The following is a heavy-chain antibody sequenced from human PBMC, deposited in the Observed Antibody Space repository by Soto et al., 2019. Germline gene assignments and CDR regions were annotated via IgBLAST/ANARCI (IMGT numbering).Heavy chain of an antibody. CDR3: ARHGLEYYYYYYGMDV. Sequence: SETLSLTCTVSGGSISSSSYYWGWIRQPPGKGLEWIGSIYYSGSTYYNQSLKSRVTISVDTSKNQYSLKLSSVNAADTAVYYCARHGLEYYYYYYGMDVWGQGTTVTVSS. D-gene: IGHD3-16*01. V-gene: IGHV4-39*01. CDR1: GGSISSSSYY. J-gene: IGHJ6*02. CDR2: IYYSGST.